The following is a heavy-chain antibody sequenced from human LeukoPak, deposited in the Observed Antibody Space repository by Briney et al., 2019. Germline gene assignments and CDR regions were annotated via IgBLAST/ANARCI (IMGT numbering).Heavy chain of an antibody. CDR1: GFTFSSYA. CDR2: ISGSGGST. D-gene: IGHD3-10*01. V-gene: IGHV3-23*01. Sequence: GGSLRLSCAASGFTFSSYAMSWVRQAPGKGLEWVSAISGSGGSTYYADSVKGRFTISRVNSKNTLYLQMNSLRAEDTAVYYCAKEIVRSGSYYNAENWFDPWGQGTLVTVSS. CDR3: AKEIVRSGSYYNAENWFDP. J-gene: IGHJ5*02.